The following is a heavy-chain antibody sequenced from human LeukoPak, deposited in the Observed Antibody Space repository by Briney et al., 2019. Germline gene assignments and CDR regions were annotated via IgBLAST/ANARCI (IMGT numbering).Heavy chain of an antibody. V-gene: IGHV4-34*01. CDR3: ARADSSSWYPSFDY. D-gene: IGHD6-13*01. Sequence: SETLSLTCAVYGGSFSGYYWSWIRQPPGKGLERIGEINHSGSTNYNPSLTSRVTISVDTSKNQFSLKLSSVTAADTAVYYCARADSSSWYPSFDYWGQGTLVPVSS. J-gene: IGHJ4*02. CDR1: GGSFSGYY. CDR2: INHSGST.